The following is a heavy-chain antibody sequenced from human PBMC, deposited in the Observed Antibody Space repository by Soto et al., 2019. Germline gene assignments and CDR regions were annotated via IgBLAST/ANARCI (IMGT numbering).Heavy chain of an antibody. V-gene: IGHV3-23*01. D-gene: IGHD4-17*01. CDR2: ISGSGGGT. Sequence: EVQLLESGGGLVQPGGSLRLSCAASGFAFSSYAMTWVRQAPGKGLEWVSTISGSGGGTYYADSVKGRFTISRDNSKNTLYLQMDSLRAEDTAVYYCAKDSPTARYFDYWGQGTLVTVSS. J-gene: IGHJ4*02. CDR1: GFAFSSYA. CDR3: AKDSPTARYFDY.